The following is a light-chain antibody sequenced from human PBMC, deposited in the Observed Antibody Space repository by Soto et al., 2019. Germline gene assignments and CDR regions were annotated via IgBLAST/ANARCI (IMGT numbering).Light chain of an antibody. CDR2: GAS. V-gene: IGKV3-15*01. CDR1: QSVSSN. J-gene: IGKJ4*01. Sequence: EIVMTQSPATLSVSPGERPTLSCRASQSVSSNLAWYQQKPGQAPRLLIYGASTRATGVPARFSGSGSGTEFTLTISSLQSEDFVLYYCQQYNNWPPLTFGGGTKVEIK. CDR3: QQYNNWPPLT.